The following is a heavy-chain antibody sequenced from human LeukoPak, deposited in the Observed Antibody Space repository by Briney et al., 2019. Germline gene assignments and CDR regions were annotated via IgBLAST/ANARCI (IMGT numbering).Heavy chain of an antibody. CDR2: INTNTGNP. Sequence: ASVKVSCKASGYTFTSYAMNWVRQAPGQGLEWMGWINTNTGNPTYAQGFTGRFVFSLDTSVSTAYLQISSLKAEDTAVYYCARDSGDSWSTGEYFQHWGQGTLVTVSS. V-gene: IGHV7-4-1*02. J-gene: IGHJ1*01. CDR3: ARDSGDSWSTGEYFQH. CDR1: GYTFTSYA. D-gene: IGHD6-13*01.